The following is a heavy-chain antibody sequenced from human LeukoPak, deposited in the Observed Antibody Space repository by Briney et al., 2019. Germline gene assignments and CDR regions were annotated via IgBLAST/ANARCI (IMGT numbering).Heavy chain of an antibody. V-gene: IGHV3-21*01. J-gene: IGHJ4*02. Sequence: GGSLRLSCAASGFTFSSYSMSWVRQAPGKGLEWVSSITTSSTYISYADSVKGRFTISRDNAKNSLYLQMNSLRAEDTAVYYCARDRYGSGSKFGVWGQGTLVTVSS. D-gene: IGHD3-10*01. CDR1: GFTFSSYS. CDR2: ITTSSTYI. CDR3: ARDRYGSGSKFGV.